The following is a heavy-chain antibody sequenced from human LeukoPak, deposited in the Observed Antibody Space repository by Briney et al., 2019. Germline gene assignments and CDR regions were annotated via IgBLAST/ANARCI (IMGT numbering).Heavy chain of an antibody. Sequence: PSQTLSLTRTVSGGSIRSGSYYWSWIRQAAGKGLEWIGRVYTSGSTNYNPSLESRVTISVDTSKNQFSLNLSSVTAADTAVYYCARVYSSGWYARYFQHWGQGTLVTVSS. D-gene: IGHD6-19*01. V-gene: IGHV4-61*02. CDR3: ARVYSSGWYARYFQH. CDR2: VYTSGST. CDR1: GGSIRSGSYY. J-gene: IGHJ1*01.